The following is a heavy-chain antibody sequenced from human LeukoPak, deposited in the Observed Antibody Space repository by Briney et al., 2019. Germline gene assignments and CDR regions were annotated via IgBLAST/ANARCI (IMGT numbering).Heavy chain of an antibody. D-gene: IGHD2-21*01. CDR1: GFTFSSYW. J-gene: IGHJ4*02. CDR3: ARDQDCGGDCASFDY. V-gene: IGHV3-7*01. Sequence: GGSLRLSCAASGFTFSSYWMSWVRQAPGEGLEWVANIKQDGSEKYYVDSVKGRFTISRDNAKNSLYLQMNSLRAEDTAVYYCARDQDCGGDCASFDYWGQGTLVTVSS. CDR2: IKQDGSEK.